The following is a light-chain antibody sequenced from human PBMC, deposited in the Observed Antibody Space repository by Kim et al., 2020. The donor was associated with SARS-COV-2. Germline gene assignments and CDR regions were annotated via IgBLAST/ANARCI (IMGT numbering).Light chain of an antibody. Sequence: VMRTCGRKSGERDGASGRHRQQPRKGRGFLMKINSDGTHRRGDGIADRFSGSSTGGERYLTISGLQAEYEADYCCQTWTTGRGVFGGGTQLTVL. CDR2: INSDGTH. V-gene: IGLV4-69*01. J-gene: IGLJ2*01. CDR3: QTWTTGRGV. CDR1: SGERDGA.